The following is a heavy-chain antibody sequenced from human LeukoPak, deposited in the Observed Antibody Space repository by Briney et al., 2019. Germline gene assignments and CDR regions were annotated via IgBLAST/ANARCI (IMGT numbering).Heavy chain of an antibody. CDR3: ARGNGSGYYPCIIDY. Sequence: SQTLSLTCAVSGGSISSGGYSWSWIRQPPGKGLEWIGYIYHSGSTYYNPSLKSRVTISVDRSKTQFSLKLSSVTAADTAVYYCARGNGSGYYPCIIDYWGQGILVTVSS. J-gene: IGHJ4*02. CDR2: IYHSGST. D-gene: IGHD3-22*01. CDR1: GGSISSGGYS. V-gene: IGHV4-30-2*01.